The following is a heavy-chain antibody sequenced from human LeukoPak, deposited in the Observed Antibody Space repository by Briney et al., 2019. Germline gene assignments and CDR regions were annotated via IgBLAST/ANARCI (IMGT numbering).Heavy chain of an antibody. V-gene: IGHV4-59*01. CDR1: GGSISSNY. CDR2: IYYSGST. CDR3: ARGWPVLDN. D-gene: IGHD6-6*01. J-gene: IGHJ4*02. Sequence: SETLSLTCTVSGGSISSNYWSWIRQPPGKELEYIGHIYYSGSTNYNPSLKSRVTISVDTSKNQFSLKLSSVTAADTAVYYCARGWPVLDNWGQGTLVTVSS.